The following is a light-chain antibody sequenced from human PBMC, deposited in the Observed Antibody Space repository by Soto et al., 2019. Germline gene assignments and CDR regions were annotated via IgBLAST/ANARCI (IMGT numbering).Light chain of an antibody. CDR3: CSYAGSSTYWV. CDR1: SSDVGSYNL. Sequence: QSVLTQPASVSGSPGQSITISCTGTSSDVGSYNLVSWYQQHPGKAPKLMIYEGSKRPSGVSNRFSGSKSGHTASLTISGLQAEDEADYYCCSYAGSSTYWVFGGGTKLTVL. CDR2: EGS. J-gene: IGLJ3*02. V-gene: IGLV2-23*01.